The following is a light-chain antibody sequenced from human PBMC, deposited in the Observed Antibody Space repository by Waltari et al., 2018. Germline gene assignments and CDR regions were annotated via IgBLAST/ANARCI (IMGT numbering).Light chain of an antibody. V-gene: IGKV2-28*01. CDR2: FGS. Sequence: DIVMTQSPLSLPVTPGEPASISCRSSQSLLHTNGYNLLDWYLQKPGQSPQLLIYFGSNRAYGVPDRLSGSGAGRDCNLKISRVEAEDVGVYYCMQALQTPWTFGQGTKVEIK. J-gene: IGKJ1*01. CDR3: MQALQTPWT. CDR1: QSLLHTNGYNL.